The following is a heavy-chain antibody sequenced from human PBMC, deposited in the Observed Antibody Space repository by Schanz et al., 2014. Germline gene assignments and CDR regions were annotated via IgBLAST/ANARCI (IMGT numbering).Heavy chain of an antibody. V-gene: IGHV3-33*08. Sequence: QAQLVESGGGVVQPGRSLRLSCAASGFAFRSYAMHWVRQAPGKGPEWVALVWSDGNTKYYVDSVKGRFTISRDNAKNSLYLQMNSLRAEDTAVYYCARPSDSSWYMDVWGKGTTVTVSS. D-gene: IGHD2-21*02. CDR1: GFAFRSYA. J-gene: IGHJ6*03. CDR3: ARPSDSSWYMDV. CDR2: VWSDGNTK.